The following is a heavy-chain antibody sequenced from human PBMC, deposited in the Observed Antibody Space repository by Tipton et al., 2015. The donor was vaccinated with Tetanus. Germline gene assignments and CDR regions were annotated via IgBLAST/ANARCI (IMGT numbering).Heavy chain of an antibody. D-gene: IGHD2-8*01. CDR1: GGPISSSSYY. J-gene: IGHJ4*02. Sequence: GLVKPSETLSLTCTVSGGPISSSSYYWGWIRQPPGKGLEWIGSIYYSGSTYYNPSLKSRVTISVDTSKNQFSLKLSSVTPADTAVYYCARDPSGGVRYFDYWGQGTLVTVSS. V-gene: IGHV4-39*07. CDR2: IYYSGST. CDR3: ARDPSGGVRYFDY.